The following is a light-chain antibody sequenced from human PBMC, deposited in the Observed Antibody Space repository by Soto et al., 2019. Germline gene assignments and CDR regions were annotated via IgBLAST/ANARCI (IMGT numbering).Light chain of an antibody. J-gene: IGLJ3*02. CDR1: SSDIGGFNY. Sequence: QSALTQPASVSGSPGQSITISCTGTSSDIGGFNYVSWYQQHPGTAPKLIIYEVSNRPSGISNRFSGSKSGNTASLTISGLQAEDEADYYCSSYTTTSTLGVFGGGTSSPS. CDR2: EVS. CDR3: SSYTTTSTLGV. V-gene: IGLV2-14*01.